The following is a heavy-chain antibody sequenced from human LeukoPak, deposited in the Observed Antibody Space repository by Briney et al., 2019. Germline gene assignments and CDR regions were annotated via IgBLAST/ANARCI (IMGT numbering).Heavy chain of an antibody. CDR3: AREAGYYGSGSYSRRGGWFDP. D-gene: IGHD3-10*01. CDR2: INPNSGGT. V-gene: IGHV1-2*02. J-gene: IGHJ5*02. Sequence: ASVKVSCKASGYTFTGYYMHWVRQAPGQGLEWMGWINPNSGGTNYAQKFQGRVTITADKSTSTAYMELSSLRSEDTAVYYCAREAGYYGSGSYSRRGGWFDPWGQGTLVTVSS. CDR1: GYTFTGYY.